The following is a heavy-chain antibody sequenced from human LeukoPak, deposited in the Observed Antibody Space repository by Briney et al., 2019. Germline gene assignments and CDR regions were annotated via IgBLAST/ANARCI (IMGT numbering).Heavy chain of an antibody. J-gene: IGHJ6*02. D-gene: IGHD3-3*01. Sequence: RGSPRLSCAASGFTFNNYEMNWVGQAPGKGLECVSYISRSGITIYYADSVKGRCTISRDNAKNSLYLQMNSLRAEDTAVYFCARGGFWSGYYNYYGMDVWGQGTTVTVSS. V-gene: IGHV3-48*03. CDR1: GFTFNNYE. CDR2: ISRSGITI. CDR3: ARGGFWSGYYNYYGMDV.